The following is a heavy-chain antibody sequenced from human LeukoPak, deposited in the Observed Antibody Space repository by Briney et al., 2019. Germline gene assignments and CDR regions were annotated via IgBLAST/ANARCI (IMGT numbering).Heavy chain of an antibody. CDR3: ARVGYCSGGSCYPHAFDI. V-gene: IGHV1-2*02. J-gene: IGHJ3*02. CDR2: IKANSGGT. Sequence: ASVKVSCEASGYTFTGDYMRWVRQAPGQGLEWMGWIKANSGGTNSAQKFQGRVTMTTETSIRTTCLCLSRLRSADTARYYCARVGYCSGGSCYPHAFDIWGQGTMVTVSS. D-gene: IGHD2-15*01. CDR1: GYTFTGDY.